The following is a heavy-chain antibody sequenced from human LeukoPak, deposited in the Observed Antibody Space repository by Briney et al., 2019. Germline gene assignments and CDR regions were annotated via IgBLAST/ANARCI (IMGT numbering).Heavy chain of an antibody. J-gene: IGHJ4*02. Sequence: GGSLRLSCAASGFTFSSYAMHWVRQAPGKGLEYVSTISSNGGSTYYANSVKGRFTISRDNSKNTLYLQMGSLRAEDMAVYHCATSSLDYWGQGALVTVSS. V-gene: IGHV3-64*01. CDR1: GFTFSSYA. D-gene: IGHD6-6*01. CDR2: ISSNGGST. CDR3: ATSSLDY.